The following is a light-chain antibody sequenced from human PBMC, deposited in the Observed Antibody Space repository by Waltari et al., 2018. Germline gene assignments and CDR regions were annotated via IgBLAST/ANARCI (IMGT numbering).Light chain of an antibody. CDR2: EVS. J-gene: IGLJ2*01. V-gene: IGLV2-8*01. CDR1: STDIGVYNY. CDR3: ASFAGSNTL. Sequence: QSALTQPPSASGSPGQSVTISCTGTSTDIGVYNYVSLYQQHPGKAPKLLIYEVSERPPGVPDRFSGSKSGITASLTVFGLQTEDEADYYCASFAGSNTLFGGGTKLTVL.